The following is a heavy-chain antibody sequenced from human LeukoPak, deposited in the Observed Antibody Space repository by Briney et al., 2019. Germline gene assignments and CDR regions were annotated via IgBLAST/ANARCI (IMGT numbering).Heavy chain of an antibody. D-gene: IGHD1-26*01. CDR2: IYHTGST. V-gene: IGHV4-30-2*01. CDR1: GASISSGPYS. Sequence: PSETLSLTCSVSGASISSGPYSWSWIRQPPGKGLEWIGYIYHTGSTYYIPSLKSRVTISVDRSKNYFSLKLSSVTAADTAVYYCARDKAGPIGGVDYWGQGTLVTVSS. J-gene: IGHJ4*02. CDR3: ARDKAGPIGGVDY.